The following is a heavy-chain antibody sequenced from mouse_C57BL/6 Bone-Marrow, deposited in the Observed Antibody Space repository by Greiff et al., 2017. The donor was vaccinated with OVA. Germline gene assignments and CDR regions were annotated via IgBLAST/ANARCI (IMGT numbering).Heavy chain of an antibody. CDR1: GYTFTSYT. J-gene: IGHJ4*01. D-gene: IGHD2-5*01. CDR3: ARTYYSNYAYAMDY. Sequence: VQLQQSGAELARPGASVKMSCKASGYTFTSYTMHWVKQRPGQGLEWIGYINPSSGYTKYNQKFKDKATLTADKSSSTAYMQLSSLTSEDSAVYYCARTYYSNYAYAMDYWGQGTSVTVSS. CDR2: INPSSGYT. V-gene: IGHV1-4*01.